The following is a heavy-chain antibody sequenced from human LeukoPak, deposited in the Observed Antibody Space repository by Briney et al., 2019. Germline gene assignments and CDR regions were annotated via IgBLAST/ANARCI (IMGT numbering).Heavy chain of an antibody. CDR2: IKLDGSEK. V-gene: IGHV3-7*03. Sequence: GGSLRLSCVASGFTFGKYWMSWVRQAPGKGLEWVANIKLDGSEKNYVDSVKGRFTISRDNTKNSLYLQMNSLRAEDTAVYYCAKELLWSPADYWGQGTLVTVSS. CDR3: AKELLWSPADY. D-gene: IGHD3-10*01. J-gene: IGHJ4*02. CDR1: GFTFGKYW.